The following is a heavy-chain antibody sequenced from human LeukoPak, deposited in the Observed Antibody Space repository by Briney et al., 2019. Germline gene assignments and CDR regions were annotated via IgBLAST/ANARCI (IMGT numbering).Heavy chain of an antibody. CDR2: ISGGGGSI. V-gene: IGHV3-23*01. Sequence: GGSLRLSCAASGFTFNSYAMSWVRQAPGKGLEWVSAISGGGGSIYYADSVKGRFTISRDNSKNTLYLQMNGLRAEDTAVYYCAKGSTIFRGVPHGVWGKGTTVTVSS. J-gene: IGHJ6*04. CDR1: GFTFNSYA. D-gene: IGHD3-10*01. CDR3: AKGSTIFRGVPHGV.